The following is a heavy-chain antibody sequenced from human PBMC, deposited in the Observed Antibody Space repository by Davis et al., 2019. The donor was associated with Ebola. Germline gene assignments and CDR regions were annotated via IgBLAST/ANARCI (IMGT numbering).Heavy chain of an antibody. CDR1: RYTLTSYY. CDR3: ARRATVTNYDRAEYLQH. J-gene: IGHJ1*01. D-gene: IGHD4-17*01. CDR2: INPNGGST. V-gene: IGHV1-46*03. Sequence: ASVTVPCKASRYTLTSYYMHWVRQAPAQGLEWMGLINPNGGSTSYAQKFQGRVTMTRDTSTSTVYMELSSLRSEDTAVYYCARRATVTNYDRAEYLQHWGQGTLVTVSS.